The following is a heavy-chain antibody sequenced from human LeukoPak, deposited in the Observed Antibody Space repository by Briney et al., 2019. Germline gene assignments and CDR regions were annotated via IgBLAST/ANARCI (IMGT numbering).Heavy chain of an antibody. V-gene: IGHV3-21*01. J-gene: IGHJ4*02. CDR2: ISSSGSYI. CDR1: GFTLSSYS. D-gene: IGHD3-10*01. Sequence: GGSLRLSCAASGFTLSSYSMNWVRQTPGKGLEWVSSISSSGSYIYYADSVKGRFTISRDNAKNSLYLQMNSLRAEDTAVYYCARVSRGFAYYFDYWGQGTLVTVSS. CDR3: ARVSRGFAYYFDY.